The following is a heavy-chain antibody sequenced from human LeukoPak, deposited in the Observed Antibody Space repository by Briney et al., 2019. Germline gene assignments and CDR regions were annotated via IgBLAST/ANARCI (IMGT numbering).Heavy chain of an antibody. V-gene: IGHV3-21*01. J-gene: IGHJ3*02. D-gene: IGHD2-21*01. Sequence: GCLRLSCAASGFTFSSYSMNWVRQAPGKGLGWVSSISSSSSYIYYADSVKGRFTISRDNAKNPLYLQMNSLRAEDTAVYYCAREFVDDAFDIWGQGTMVTVSS. CDR2: ISSSSSYI. CDR3: AREFVDDAFDI. CDR1: GFTFSSYS.